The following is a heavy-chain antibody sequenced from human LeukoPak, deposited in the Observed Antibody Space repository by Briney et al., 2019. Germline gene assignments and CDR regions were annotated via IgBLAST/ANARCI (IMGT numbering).Heavy chain of an antibody. V-gene: IGHV1-2*02. CDR3: ARDQGIAVAGHAFDI. J-gene: IGHJ3*02. CDR2: INPNSGGT. CDR1: GYTFTSYD. D-gene: IGHD6-19*01. Sequence: ASVKVSCMASGYTFTSYDINWVRQAPGQGLEWMGWINPNSGGTNYAQKLQGRVTMTRDTSISTAYMELSRLRSDDTAVYYCARDQGIAVAGHAFDIWGQGTMVTVSS.